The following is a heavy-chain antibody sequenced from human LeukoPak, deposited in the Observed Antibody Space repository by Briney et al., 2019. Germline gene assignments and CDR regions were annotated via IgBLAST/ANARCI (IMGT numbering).Heavy chain of an antibody. CDR2: IHYNGNT. CDR1: GGSISSDFYW. V-gene: IGHV4-39*01. J-gene: IGHJ3*01. D-gene: IGHD3-10*01. CDR3: ARQRASGTRSFDV. Sequence: SETLSLTCTVSGGSISSDFYWWAWIRQPPGRGLEWIGSIHYNGNTYYSQSLKSRVTISVVTFNNHLSLNLGSVTAADTALYYCARQRASGTRSFDVWGQGTLVPVS.